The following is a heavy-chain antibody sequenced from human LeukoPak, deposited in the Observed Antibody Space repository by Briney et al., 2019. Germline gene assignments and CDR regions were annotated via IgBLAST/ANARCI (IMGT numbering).Heavy chain of an antibody. V-gene: IGHV1-69*05. CDR3: ASDNEYSSSWYYYYMDV. D-gene: IGHD6-6*01. Sequence: GASVKVSCKASGGTFSSYAISWVRQAPGQGLEWMGGIIPIFGTANYAQKFQGRVTITTDESTSTAYMELSSLRSEDTAVYYCASDNEYSSSWYYYYMDVRGKGTTVTVSS. CDR2: IIPIFGTA. CDR1: GGTFSSYA. J-gene: IGHJ6*03.